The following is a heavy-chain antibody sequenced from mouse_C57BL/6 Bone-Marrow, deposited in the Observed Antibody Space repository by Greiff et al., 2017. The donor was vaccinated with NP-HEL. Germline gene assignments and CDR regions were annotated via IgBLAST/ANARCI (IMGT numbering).Heavy chain of an antibody. CDR2: IYPGDGDT. V-gene: IGHV1-80*01. CDR3: ARGAY. Sequence: VQGVESGAELVKPGASVKISCKASGYAFSSYWMNWVKQRPGKGLEWIGQIYPGDGDTNYNEKFKDKASLTADKSSSTAYMQLRSLTSEDSAVYFCARGAYCGQGTLVTLSA. CDR1: GYAFSSYW. J-gene: IGHJ3*01.